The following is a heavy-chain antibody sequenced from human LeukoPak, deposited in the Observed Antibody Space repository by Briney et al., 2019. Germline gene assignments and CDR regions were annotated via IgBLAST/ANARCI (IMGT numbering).Heavy chain of an antibody. CDR1: GGTFSSYA. Sequence: ASVKVSCKASGGTFSSYAISWVRQAPGQGLEWMGGIIPIFGTANYAQKFQGRVTITADKSTSTAYMELSSLRSEDTAVYYCARVDCSGGSCYSNWFDPWGQGTLVTVSS. V-gene: IGHV1-69*06. CDR2: IIPIFGTA. CDR3: ARVDCSGGSCYSNWFDP. J-gene: IGHJ5*02. D-gene: IGHD2-15*01.